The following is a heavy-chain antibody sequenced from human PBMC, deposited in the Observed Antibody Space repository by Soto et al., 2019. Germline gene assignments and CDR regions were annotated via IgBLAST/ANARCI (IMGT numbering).Heavy chain of an antibody. CDR2: IDWDGNQ. V-gene: IGHV2-70*01. CDR3: ARSNSRTTRAFDI. Sequence: VSGPTLVNPTQTLTLTCTFSGFSLSTSGMCVTWIRQPPGRPLEWLALIDWDGNQYYDSSLRTRLTISKDTSKNQVVLSLTNMDPVDTATYYCARSNSRTTRAFDIWGQGTMVTVSS. CDR1: GFSLSTSGMC. J-gene: IGHJ3*02. D-gene: IGHD1-7*01.